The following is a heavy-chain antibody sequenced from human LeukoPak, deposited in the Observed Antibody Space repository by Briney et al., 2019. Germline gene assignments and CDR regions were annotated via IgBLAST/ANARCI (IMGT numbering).Heavy chain of an antibody. D-gene: IGHD6-13*01. CDR3: ARGFSSSPNNFDY. CDR2: ISYDGSDK. CDR1: GFTFSSYA. Sequence: GGSLRLSCAASGFTFSSYAMHWVRQAPGKGLEWVAIISYDGSDKYYADSVKGRLTISRDNSKSTLYLQMNSLRAEDTAVYYCARGFSSSPNNFDYWGQGTLVTVSS. V-gene: IGHV3-30-3*01. J-gene: IGHJ4*02.